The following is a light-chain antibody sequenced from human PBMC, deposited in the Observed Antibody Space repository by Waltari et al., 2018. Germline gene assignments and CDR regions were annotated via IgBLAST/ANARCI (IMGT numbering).Light chain of an antibody. CDR2: TNS. J-gene: IGLJ3*02. CDR1: GSNIGSNT. Sequence: QSVLTQPPSASGSPGQRVTISCSGSGSNIGSNTVNWYQHFPGAAPKLLIYTNSQRPSGVPERFSGSKSGTSGYLAISGLQSEDEADYYCAAWDDGLNGWVFGGRTKLTVL. CDR3: AAWDDGLNGWV. V-gene: IGLV1-44*01.